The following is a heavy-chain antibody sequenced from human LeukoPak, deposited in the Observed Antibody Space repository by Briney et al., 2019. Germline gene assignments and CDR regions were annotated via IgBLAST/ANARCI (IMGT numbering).Heavy chain of an antibody. CDR2: ISSSSSHT. Sequence: GGSLRLSCAASGCTLSTYEVTWVRQAPGKGLEWVSFISSSSSHTFYADSVKGRFTIFRDTAKNSLYLQMNNLRGEDTAVYYCARDVSSSTRAFDIWGQGTMVAVS. CDR3: ARDVSSSTRAFDI. V-gene: IGHV3-48*03. J-gene: IGHJ3*02. CDR1: GCTLSTYE. D-gene: IGHD2-15*01.